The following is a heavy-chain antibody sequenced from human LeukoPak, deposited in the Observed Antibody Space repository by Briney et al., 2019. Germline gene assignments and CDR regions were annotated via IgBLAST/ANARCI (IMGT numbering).Heavy chain of an antibody. CDR3: ARGRYCSADICSGGDAFDI. V-gene: IGHV4-59*12. D-gene: IGHD2-15*01. J-gene: IGHJ3*02. CDR1: GASISSYY. CDR2: IHSRGSS. Sequence: SETLSLTCTVSGASISSYYWSWIRQPPGKGLERIGYIHSRGSSSYNPSLKSRVTMSVDTSKNQFSLKLSSVTAADTAVYYCARGRYCSADICSGGDAFDIWGQGTMVSVSS.